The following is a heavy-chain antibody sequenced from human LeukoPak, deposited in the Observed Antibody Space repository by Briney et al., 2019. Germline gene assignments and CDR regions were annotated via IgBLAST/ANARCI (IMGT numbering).Heavy chain of an antibody. J-gene: IGHJ5*02. Sequence: ASVKVSCKAFGYTFTSNYMHWVRQAPGQGPGWMGVISPSGGSTTYAQKFQGRVTLTRDMSTSTDYLELSSLRSEDTAVYYCARDKYDSDWFDPWGQGTLVTVSS. CDR2: ISPSGGST. D-gene: IGHD2/OR15-2a*01. CDR3: ARDKYDSDWFDP. V-gene: IGHV1-46*01. CDR1: GYTFTSNY.